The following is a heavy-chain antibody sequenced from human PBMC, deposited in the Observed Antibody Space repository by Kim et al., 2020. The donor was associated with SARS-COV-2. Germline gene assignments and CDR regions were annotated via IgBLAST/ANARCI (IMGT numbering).Heavy chain of an antibody. J-gene: IGHJ6*02. D-gene: IGHD1-26*01. CDR3: ARLIVGDYYYGMDV. V-gene: IGHV4-59*13. CDR1: GGSISSYY. CDR2: SYYSGST. Sequence: SETLSLTCTVSGGSISSYYWSWIRQPPGKGLEWIGYSYYSGSTNYNPSLKSRVTISVATSKNQFSLKLSSVTAADTAVYYCARLIVGDYYYGMDVWGQGTTVTVSS.